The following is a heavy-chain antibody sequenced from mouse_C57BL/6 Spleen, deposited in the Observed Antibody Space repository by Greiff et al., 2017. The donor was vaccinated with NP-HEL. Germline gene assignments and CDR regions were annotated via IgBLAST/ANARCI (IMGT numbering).Heavy chain of an antibody. D-gene: IGHD2-4*01. V-gene: IGHV1-81*01. CDR1: GYTFTSYG. J-gene: IGHJ4*01. CDR3: ARKYYDYDEQGAMDY. CDR2: IYPRSGNT. Sequence: QVQLKESGAELARPGASVKLSCKASGYTFTSYGISWVKQRTGQGLEWIGEIYPRSGNTYYNEKFKGKATLTADKSSSTAYMELRSLTSEDSAVYFCARKYYDYDEQGAMDYWGQGTSVTVSS.